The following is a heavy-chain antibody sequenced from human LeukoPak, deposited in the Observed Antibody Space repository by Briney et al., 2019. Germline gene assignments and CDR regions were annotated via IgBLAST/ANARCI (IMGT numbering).Heavy chain of an antibody. Sequence: ASVKVSCKASGYTFTSYGISWVRQAPGQGLEWMGWISAYNGNTNYAQKLQGRVTMTRDTSISTAYMELSRLRSDDTAVYYCARLLLGYCSSTSCYGDYWGQGTLVTVSS. CDR2: ISAYNGNT. D-gene: IGHD2-2*01. CDR1: GYTFTSYG. CDR3: ARLLLGYCSSTSCYGDY. V-gene: IGHV1-18*01. J-gene: IGHJ4*02.